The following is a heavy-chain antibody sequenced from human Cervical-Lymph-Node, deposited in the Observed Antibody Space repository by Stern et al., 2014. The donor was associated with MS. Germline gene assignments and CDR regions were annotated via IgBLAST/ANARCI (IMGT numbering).Heavy chain of an antibody. CDR2: IIPIFGTA. J-gene: IGHJ4*02. CDR3: ARSDNSPREFQLELSIDY. Sequence: QVQLVQSGAEVKKPGSSVKVSCKASGGTFSSYAISWVRQAPGQGLEWMGGIIPIFGTANYAQKFQGRVTITADESTSTAYMELSSLRSEDTAVYYCARSDNSPREFQLELSIDYWGQGTLVTVSS. V-gene: IGHV1-69*01. D-gene: IGHD1-1*01. CDR1: GGTFSSYA.